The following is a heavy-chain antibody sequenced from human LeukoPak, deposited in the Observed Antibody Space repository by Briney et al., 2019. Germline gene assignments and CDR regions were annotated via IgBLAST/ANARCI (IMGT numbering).Heavy chain of an antibody. Sequence: PGGSLRLSCSASGFPFSSYAMHGVRQAPRKGLEYVSAISDSGGSTYYADSVKGSFTISRDNSKNTLYLQMSSLRAEDTAVYFCVRGYSFGPYGMDVWGQGTTVTVSS. J-gene: IGHJ6*02. CDR2: ISDSGGST. D-gene: IGHD2-15*01. CDR1: GFPFSSYA. V-gene: IGHV3-64D*09. CDR3: VRGYSFGPYGMDV.